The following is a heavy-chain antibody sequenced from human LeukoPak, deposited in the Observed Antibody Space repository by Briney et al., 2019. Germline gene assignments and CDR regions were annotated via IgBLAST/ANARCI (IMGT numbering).Heavy chain of an antibody. Sequence: PSEGLSVTRTVPGGSISSYFWSSIRQPPGKGLGWSGYIYYSGSTKHNPSLKCRATISVDKSKHKLSRKLSSVTAENTAVYYWAMAKGRSRLLYWVQRTQVGVSS. J-gene: IGHJ4*02. CDR1: GGSISSYF. CDR2: IYYSGST. V-gene: IGHV4-59*08. D-gene: IGHD6-13*01. CDR3: AMAKGRSRLLY.